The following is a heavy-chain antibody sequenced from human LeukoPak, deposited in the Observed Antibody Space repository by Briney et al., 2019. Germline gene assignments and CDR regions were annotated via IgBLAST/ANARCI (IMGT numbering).Heavy chain of an antibody. CDR2: IYYSGST. CDR3: ARDHYGDHRFDY. J-gene: IGHJ4*02. D-gene: IGHD4-17*01. CDR1: GGSISSYY. Sequence: SETLSLTCTVSGGSISSYYWSWIRQPPGKGQEWVGYIYYSGSTNYNPSLKSRVTISVDTSKNQFSLKLSSVTAADTAVYYCARDHYGDHRFDYWGQGTLVTVSS. V-gene: IGHV4-59*01.